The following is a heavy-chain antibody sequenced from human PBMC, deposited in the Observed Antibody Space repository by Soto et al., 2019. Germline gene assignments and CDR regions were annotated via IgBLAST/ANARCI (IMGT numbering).Heavy chain of an antibody. CDR3: ASRSSSRTPGDY. V-gene: IGHV4-38-2*01. CDR2: IYHSGST. CDR1: GYSISSGYY. J-gene: IGHJ4*02. Sequence: SETLSLTCAVSGYSISSGYYWGWIRQPPGKGLEWIGSIYHSGSTYYNPSLKSRVTISVDTSKNQFSLKLSSVTAADTAVYYCASRSSSRTPGDYWGQGTLVTVS. D-gene: IGHD6-13*01.